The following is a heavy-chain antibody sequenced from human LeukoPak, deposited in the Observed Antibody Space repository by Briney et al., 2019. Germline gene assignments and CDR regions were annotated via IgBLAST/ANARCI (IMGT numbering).Heavy chain of an antibody. J-gene: IGHJ4*02. CDR2: ISYDGSNK. CDR1: GFTFSSYG. Sequence: GGSLRLSCAASGFTFSSYGMHWVRQAPGKGLEWVAVISYDGSNKYYADSVKGRFTISRDNSKNTLYLQMNSLRADDTAVYFCIRGFTYHIYWGQGTLVTVSS. V-gene: IGHV3-30*03. D-gene: IGHD3-10*01. CDR3: IRGFTYHIY.